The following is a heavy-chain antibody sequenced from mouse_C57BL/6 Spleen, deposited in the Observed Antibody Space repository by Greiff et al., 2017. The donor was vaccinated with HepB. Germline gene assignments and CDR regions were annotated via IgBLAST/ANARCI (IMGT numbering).Heavy chain of an antibody. Sequence: EVQRVESGPELVKPGASVKIPCKASGYTFTDYNMDWVKQSHGKSLEWIGDINPNNGGTIYNQKFKGKATLTVDKSSSTAYMELRSLTSEDTAVYYCAREGSYYSNYEGYFDVWGTGTTVTVSS. CDR3: AREGSYYSNYEGYFDV. CDR1: GYTFTDYN. D-gene: IGHD2-5*01. V-gene: IGHV1-18*01. CDR2: INPNNGGT. J-gene: IGHJ1*03.